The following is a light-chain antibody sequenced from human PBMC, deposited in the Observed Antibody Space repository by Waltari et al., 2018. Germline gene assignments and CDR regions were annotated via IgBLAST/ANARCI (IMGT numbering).Light chain of an antibody. CDR2: RNT. J-gene: IGLJ1*01. Sequence: QSVLAQPPSVSGAPGQRVTISCTGSDPNFGAGYDVPWYQQLPGTAPKLPIYRNTNRPSGVPDRVSGSKSGTSASLAITGLQAEDEADYYCQSYDSSLNAYVFGTGTKVTVL. CDR1: DPNFGAGYD. CDR3: QSYDSSLNAYV. V-gene: IGLV1-40*01.